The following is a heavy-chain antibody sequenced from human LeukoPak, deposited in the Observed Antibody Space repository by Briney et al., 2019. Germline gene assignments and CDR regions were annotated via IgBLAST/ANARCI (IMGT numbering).Heavy chain of an antibody. V-gene: IGHV3-13*01. D-gene: IGHD4-17*01. CDR3: ARGLSTVHYYYMDV. J-gene: IGHJ6*03. CDR2: IGTAGDT. Sequence: PGGSLRLSCAASGFTFSSYDMHWVRQATGKGLEWVSAIGTAGDTYYPGSVKGRFTISRENAKNSLYLQMNSLRAGDTAVYYCARGLSTVHYYYMDVWGKGTTVTVSS. CDR1: GFTFSSYD.